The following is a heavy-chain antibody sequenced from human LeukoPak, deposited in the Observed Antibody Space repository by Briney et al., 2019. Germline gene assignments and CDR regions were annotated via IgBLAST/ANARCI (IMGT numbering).Heavy chain of an antibody. D-gene: IGHD3-22*01. CDR2: IYYSGST. Sequence: SETLSLTCTVSGGSISSSSYYWGWIRQPPGKGLEWIGSIYYSGSTYYNPSLKSRVTISVDTSKNQFSLKLSSVTAADTAVYYCARVESGYYYGDYWGQGTLVTVSS. CDR1: GGSISSSSYY. J-gene: IGHJ4*02. V-gene: IGHV4-39*01. CDR3: ARVESGYYYGDY.